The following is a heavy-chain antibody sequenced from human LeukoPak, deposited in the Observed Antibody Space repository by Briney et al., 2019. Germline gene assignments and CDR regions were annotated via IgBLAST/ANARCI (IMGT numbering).Heavy chain of an antibody. CDR1: GFTVSSNY. CDR3: LGYCSGGSCYAALDY. Sequence: PGGSLRLSCAASGFTVSSNYMSWVRQAPGKGLEWVSVIYSGGSTYYADSVKGRFTISRDNSKNTLYLQMNSLRAEDTAVYYCLGYCSGGSCYAALDYWGQGTLVTVFS. V-gene: IGHV3-53*01. CDR2: IYSGGST. J-gene: IGHJ4*02. D-gene: IGHD2-15*01.